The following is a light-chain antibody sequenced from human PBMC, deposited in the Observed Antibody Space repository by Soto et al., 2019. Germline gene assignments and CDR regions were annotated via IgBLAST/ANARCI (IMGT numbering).Light chain of an antibody. Sequence: AIRMTQSPSSFSASTGDRVTITCRASQGISSYLAWYQQKPGKAPKLLIYAASTLQSGVPSRFSGSGSGTDFTLTISCLQSEDFATYYCQQYYSYPRITFSQGTRLEIK. CDR3: QQYYSYPRIT. CDR2: AAS. V-gene: IGKV1-8*01. CDR1: QGISSY. J-gene: IGKJ5*01.